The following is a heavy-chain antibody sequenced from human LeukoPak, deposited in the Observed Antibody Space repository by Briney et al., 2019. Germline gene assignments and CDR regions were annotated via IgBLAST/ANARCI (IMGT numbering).Heavy chain of an antibody. Sequence: SETLSLTCAVYGGSFSGYYWSWIRQPPGKGLEWIGEINHSGSTYYNPSLKSRVTISVDTSKNQFSLKLSSVTAADTAVYYCARTYYYDSSGYSGGYYFDYWGQGTLVTVSS. V-gene: IGHV4-34*01. CDR2: INHSGST. D-gene: IGHD3-22*01. CDR3: ARTYYYDSSGYSGGYYFDY. J-gene: IGHJ4*02. CDR1: GGSFSGYY.